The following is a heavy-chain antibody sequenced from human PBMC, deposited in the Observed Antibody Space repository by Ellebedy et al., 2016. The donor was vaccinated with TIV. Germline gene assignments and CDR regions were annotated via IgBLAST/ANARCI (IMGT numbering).Heavy chain of an antibody. CDR3: ARDFTTVRGVMNPFDY. D-gene: IGHD3-10*01. CDR2: TYYRSTWYN. J-gene: IGHJ4*02. CDR1: GDSVSSNPAA. V-gene: IGHV6-1*01. Sequence: QTLSLTCXISGDSVSSNPAAWNCIRQSPSRGLQWLGRTYYRSTWYNYYAESVKSRITINQDTSKNQFSLQLNSVTPEDTAVYYCARDFTTVRGVMNPFDYWGQGTLVTVSS.